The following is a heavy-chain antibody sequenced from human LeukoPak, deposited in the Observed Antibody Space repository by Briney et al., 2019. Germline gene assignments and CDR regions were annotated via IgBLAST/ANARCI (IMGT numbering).Heavy chain of an antibody. CDR3: ARDTNLRDSFDI. D-gene: IGHD2-8*01. Sequence: SETLSLTCIVSGGSISSYYWSWIRQPPGKGLEWIGYVFYSGKTDYSPSLRSRVSMSVDTSKNQFSLKVTSVTAADTAVYYCARDTNLRDSFDIWGQGTMVTVSS. V-gene: IGHV4-59*01. J-gene: IGHJ3*02. CDR1: GGSISSYY. CDR2: VFYSGKT.